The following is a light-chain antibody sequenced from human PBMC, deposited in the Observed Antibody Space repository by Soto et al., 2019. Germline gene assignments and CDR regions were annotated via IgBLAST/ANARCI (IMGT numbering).Light chain of an antibody. Sequence: EVVLTQSPDTLSLSPGERATLSCRASQGVRSYLAWYQQKPGQAPRLLIYDASNRASGIPARFSGSGSGTEFTLTIRSLEPEDFAVYYCQQRSAWPQYTFGQGTKLEIK. J-gene: IGKJ2*01. CDR2: DAS. CDR3: QQRSAWPQYT. CDR1: QGVRSY. V-gene: IGKV3-11*01.